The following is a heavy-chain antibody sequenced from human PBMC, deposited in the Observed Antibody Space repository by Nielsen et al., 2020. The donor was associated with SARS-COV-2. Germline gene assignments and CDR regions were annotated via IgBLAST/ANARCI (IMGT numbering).Heavy chain of an antibody. CDR3: ATIRSTIFGVVYGMDV. V-gene: IGHV1-24*01. CDR2: FDPEDGET. J-gene: IGHJ6*02. Sequence: ASVKVSCKVSGYTLTELSMHWVRQAPGKGLEWMGGFDPEDGETIYAQKFQGRVTMTEDTSTDTAYMELSSLRSEDTAVYYCATIRSTIFGVVYGMDVWGQGTTVTVSS. CDR1: GYTLTELS. D-gene: IGHD3-3*01.